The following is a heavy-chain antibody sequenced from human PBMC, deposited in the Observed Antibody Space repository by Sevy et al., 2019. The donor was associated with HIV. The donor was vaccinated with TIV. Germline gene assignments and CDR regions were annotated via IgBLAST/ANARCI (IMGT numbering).Heavy chain of an antibody. D-gene: IGHD1-26*01. CDR1: GLTFISFSSSS. Sequence: GGSLRLSCAASGLTFISFSSSSMNWVRQAPGKGLEWVSSISSAGTYIYYADSMKGRFTISRDNAKSSVYLQMNSLRAEDTAVYYCARDRGVGTSSYGMDGWGQGTTVTVSS. CDR2: ISSAGTYI. CDR3: ARDRGVGTSSYGMDG. V-gene: IGHV3-21*01. J-gene: IGHJ6*02.